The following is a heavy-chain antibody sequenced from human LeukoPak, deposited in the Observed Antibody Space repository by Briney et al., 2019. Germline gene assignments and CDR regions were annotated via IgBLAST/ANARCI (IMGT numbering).Heavy chain of an antibody. CDR1: GYTFSGYY. CDR2: INPNSGGT. J-gene: IGHJ4*02. D-gene: IGHD3-22*01. V-gene: IGHV1-2*02. CDR3: ARDHPDYYDSSGLFDY. Sequence: ASVKVSCKASGYTFSGYYMHWVRQAPGQGLEWMGWINPNSGGTNYAQKFQGRVTMTRDTSISTAYMELSRLRSDDTAVYYCARDHPDYYDSSGLFDYWGQGTLVTVSS.